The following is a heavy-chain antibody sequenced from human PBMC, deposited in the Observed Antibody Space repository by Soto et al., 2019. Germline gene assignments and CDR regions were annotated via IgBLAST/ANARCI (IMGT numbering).Heavy chain of an antibody. J-gene: IGHJ4*02. CDR1: GFTFDTYG. V-gene: IGHV3-30*18. CDR2: ISYDGSDN. D-gene: IGHD2-15*01. CDR3: AKGGAHSRGCSGGRCYGVFDK. Sequence: QVQLVESGGGVVQPGKSLRLSCAASGFTFDTYGMHWVRQAPGKGLEWVAAISYDGSDNYYADSVRGRFTISRDNSKKALDLQMNSLRAEDTAVYYCAKGGAHSRGCSGGRCYGVFDKWGQGDLVTVSS.